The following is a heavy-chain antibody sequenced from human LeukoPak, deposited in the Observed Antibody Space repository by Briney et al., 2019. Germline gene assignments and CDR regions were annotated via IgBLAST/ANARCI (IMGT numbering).Heavy chain of an antibody. J-gene: IGHJ4*02. D-gene: IGHD6-19*01. CDR3: AKVFWPGAVAYFDY. Sequence: GGSLRLSCAASGFTFSGSTVHWVRQTSGKGLEWVGHIRSKVNRYATAYAASVKGRFTISRDNSKNTLYLQMNSLRAEDTAVYYCAKVFWPGAVAYFDYWGQGTLVTVSS. V-gene: IGHV3-73*01. CDR2: IRSKVNRYAT. CDR1: GFTFSGST.